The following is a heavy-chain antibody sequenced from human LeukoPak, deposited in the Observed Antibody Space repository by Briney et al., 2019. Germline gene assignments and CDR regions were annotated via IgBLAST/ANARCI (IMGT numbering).Heavy chain of an antibody. J-gene: IGHJ2*01. V-gene: IGHV4-59*08. CDR2: IYYSGNT. CDR1: GGSISSYY. D-gene: IGHD4-23*01. Sequence: SETLSLTCTVSGGSISSYYWSWIRQPPGKGLEWIGDIYYSGNTNYNPSLNSRITISVDTSKNQFSLKLSSVTAADTAVYYCARILATVVTPDWYFDLWGRGTLVTVSS. CDR3: ARILATVVTPDWYFDL.